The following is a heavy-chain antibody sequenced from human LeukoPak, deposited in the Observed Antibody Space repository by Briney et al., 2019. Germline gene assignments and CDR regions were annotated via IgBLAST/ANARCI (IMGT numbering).Heavy chain of an antibody. Sequence: GGSLRLSCAASGFTFRTYWMTWVRQAPGKGLEWVAHINQDGGAKNYVDSLKGRFTISRDNAKNSLFLQMNSLRADDTAVYYCARATTIAPETLDYWGQGTLVTVSS. CDR1: GFTFRTYW. J-gene: IGHJ4*02. V-gene: IGHV3-7*01. CDR2: INQDGGAK. D-gene: IGHD4-11*01. CDR3: ARATTIAPETLDY.